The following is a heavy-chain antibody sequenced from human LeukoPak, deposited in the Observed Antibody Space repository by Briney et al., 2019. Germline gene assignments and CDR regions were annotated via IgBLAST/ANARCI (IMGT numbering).Heavy chain of an antibody. CDR3: AKDLYCSGGSCYVGSKGYYGMDV. V-gene: IGHV3-23*01. CDR1: GFTFSSYA. J-gene: IGHJ6*02. D-gene: IGHD2-15*01. CDR2: ISGSGGST. Sequence: GGSLRLSCAASGFTFSSYAMSWVRQAPGKGLEWVSAISGSGGSTYYADSVKGRFTISRDNSKNTLYLQMNSLRAEDTAVYYCAKDLYCSGGSCYVGSKGYYGMDVWGQGTTVTVSS.